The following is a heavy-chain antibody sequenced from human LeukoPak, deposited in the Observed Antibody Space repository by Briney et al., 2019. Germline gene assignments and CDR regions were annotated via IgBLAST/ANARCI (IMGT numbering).Heavy chain of an antibody. CDR2: IYPRDSDI. D-gene: IGHD3-3*01. Sequence: GESLKISCKGSGYTFTNYWIGWVRQMPGKGLEWMGIIYPRDSDIRYSPSFQGQVTISADKSISTAYLQWSSLKASDTTMYYCARHSDFWSGYYMNYWGQGTLVTVSS. V-gene: IGHV5-51*01. CDR1: GYTFTNYW. CDR3: ARHSDFWSGYYMNY. J-gene: IGHJ4*02.